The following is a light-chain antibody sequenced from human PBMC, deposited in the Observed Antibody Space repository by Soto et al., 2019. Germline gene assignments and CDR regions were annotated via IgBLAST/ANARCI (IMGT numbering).Light chain of an antibody. CDR1: ESLLYSDGNTF. CDR3: MQGTHWAHT. V-gene: IGKV2-30*01. Sequence: EVGLSPPPLSLPVTLGPPASISCRSCESLLYSDGNTFLSWSQQRPGQSPRRQIYKVCNRDSGVPDRFSGSGSGTDFTLKISGVEAEDVGLYYCMQGTHWAHTFGQGTKVDIK. CDR2: KVC. J-gene: IGKJ1*01.